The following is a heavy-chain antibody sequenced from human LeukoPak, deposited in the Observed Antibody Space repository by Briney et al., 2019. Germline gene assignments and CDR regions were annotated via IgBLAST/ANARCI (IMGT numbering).Heavy chain of an antibody. CDR2: IYYSGST. D-gene: IGHD4-23*01. Sequence: SETLPLTCTVSGGSISSYYWSWIRQPPGKGLEWIGHIYYSGSTNYNPSLKSRVTISLDTSKNQISLKLSSVTAADTAVYYCARHTTVVPPHYFDYWGQGTLVTVSS. V-gene: IGHV4-59*08. CDR3: ARHTTVVPPHYFDY. CDR1: GGSISSYY. J-gene: IGHJ4*02.